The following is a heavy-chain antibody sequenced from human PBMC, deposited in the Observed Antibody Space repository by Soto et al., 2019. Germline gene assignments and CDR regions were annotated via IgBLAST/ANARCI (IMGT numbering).Heavy chain of an antibody. Sequence: SETLSLTCSVSGGSISSKSYSWGWIRQPPGKGLEWIGTFYYSENTYYNPSLKSRVTISVDTSKNQFSLKLSSVTAADTAVYYCAKLAGYCSGNSCHGDYAMDVRGQGTTVTVS. CDR3: AKLAGYCSGNSCHGDYAMDV. J-gene: IGHJ6*02. D-gene: IGHD2-2*01. CDR1: GGSISSKSYS. CDR2: FYYSENT. V-gene: IGHV4-39*01.